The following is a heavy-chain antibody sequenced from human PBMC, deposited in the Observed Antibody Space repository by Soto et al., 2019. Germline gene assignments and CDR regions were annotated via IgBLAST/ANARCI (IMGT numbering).Heavy chain of an antibody. CDR2: MNPNSGNT. D-gene: IGHD3-10*01. V-gene: IGHV1-8*01. CDR1: GYTFTSYD. J-gene: IGHJ6*03. Sequence: GASVKVSCKASGYTFTSYDINWVRQATGQGLEWMGWMNPNSGNTGYAQKFQGRVTMTRNTSISTAYMELSSLRSEGTAVYYCARTRITMVRGVIIRPYYHYYMDVWGKGTTVTVSS. CDR3: ARTRITMVRGVIIRPYYHYYMDV.